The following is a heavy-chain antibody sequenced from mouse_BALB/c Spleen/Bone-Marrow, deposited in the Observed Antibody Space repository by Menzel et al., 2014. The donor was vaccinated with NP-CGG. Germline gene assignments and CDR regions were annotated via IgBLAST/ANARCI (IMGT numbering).Heavy chain of an antibody. V-gene: IGHV1S81*02. D-gene: IGHD2-14*01. J-gene: IGHJ2*01. CDR2: INPSNGRT. CDR3: ARNYRYYFDY. Sequence: QVQLQQSGAELVKPGASVKLSCKASGYTFTSYWMHWVKQRPGQGLEWIGEINPSNGRTNYNEKFKSKATLTVDKSSSTAYMQLSSLTSEDSAVCYCARNYRYYFDYWGQGTTLTVSS. CDR1: GYTFTSYW.